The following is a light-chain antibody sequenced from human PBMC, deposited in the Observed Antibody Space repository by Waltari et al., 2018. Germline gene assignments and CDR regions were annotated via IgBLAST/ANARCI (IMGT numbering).Light chain of an antibody. CDR2: DAS. V-gene: IGKV3-15*01. CDR1: QSVSNN. Sequence: EIAMTQSPATLSVSPGERATLSRRASQSVSNNLVWYQQKPGQAPRFLIYDASTRATDIPARFSGSGSGTEFTLTISSLQSEDSAVYYCQQYNTWLRTFGQGTKVEI. CDR3: QQYNTWLRT. J-gene: IGKJ1*01.